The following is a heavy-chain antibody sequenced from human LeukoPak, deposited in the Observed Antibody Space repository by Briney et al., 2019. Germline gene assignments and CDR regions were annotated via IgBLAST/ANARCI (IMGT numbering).Heavy chain of an antibody. D-gene: IGHD1-26*01. CDR3: ATVGAAIVANWFDP. V-gene: IGHV1-69*06. CDR1: GGTFSSYA. Sequence: SVKVSCKASGGTFSSYAISWVRQAPGQGLEWMGGIIPIFGTANYAQKFQGRVTMTEDTSTDTAYMELSSLRSEDTAVYYCATVGAAIVANWFDPWGQGTLVTVSS. CDR2: IIPIFGTA. J-gene: IGHJ5*02.